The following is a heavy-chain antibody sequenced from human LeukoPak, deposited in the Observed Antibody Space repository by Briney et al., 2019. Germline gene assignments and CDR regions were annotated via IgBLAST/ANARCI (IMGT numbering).Heavy chain of an antibody. D-gene: IGHD3-3*01. CDR3: ARDRILGFWSGYETHAFDI. CDR2: IYYSGST. Sequence: PSETLSLTCTVSGGSISSYYWSWIRQPPGKGLEWIGYIYYSGSTNYNPSLKSRVTISVDTSKNQFSLKLSSVTAADTAVYYCARDRILGFWSGYETHAFDIWGQGTMVTVSS. V-gene: IGHV4-59*01. CDR1: GGSISSYY. J-gene: IGHJ3*02.